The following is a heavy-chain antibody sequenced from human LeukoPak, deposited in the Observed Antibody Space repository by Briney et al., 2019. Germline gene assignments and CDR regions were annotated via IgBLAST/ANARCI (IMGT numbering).Heavy chain of an antibody. J-gene: IGHJ3*01. CDR1: GGTFSSYA. CDR2: ISAYNGNT. V-gene: IGHV1-18*01. Sequence: GASVKVSCKASGGTFSSYAISWARQAPGQGLEWMGWISAYNGNTNYAQKLQGRVTMTTDTSTSTAYMELRSLRSDDTAVYYCARGTDRLGMIVVIITPGAFDVWGQGTMVTVSS. D-gene: IGHD3-22*01. CDR3: ARGTDRLGMIVVIITPGAFDV.